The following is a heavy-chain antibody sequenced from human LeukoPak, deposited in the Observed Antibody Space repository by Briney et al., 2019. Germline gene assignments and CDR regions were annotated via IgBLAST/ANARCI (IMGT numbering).Heavy chain of an antibody. Sequence: ASVKLACTASGNTFTGYYMHWVRQAPGQRLEWMGWINPNSGGTNYAQKFQGRVTMTRDTSISTAYMELSRLRSDDTAVYYCASSTVTTRIDDYWGQGTLVTVSS. CDR1: GNTFTGYY. CDR3: ASSTVTTRIDDY. D-gene: IGHD4-17*01. J-gene: IGHJ4*02. V-gene: IGHV1-2*02. CDR2: INPNSGGT.